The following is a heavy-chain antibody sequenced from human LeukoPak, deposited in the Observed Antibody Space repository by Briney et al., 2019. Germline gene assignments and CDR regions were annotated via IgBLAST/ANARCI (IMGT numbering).Heavy chain of an antibody. D-gene: IGHD2-2*01. J-gene: IGHJ3*02. CDR2: INPSGGST. Sequence: ASVKVSCKASGGTFSSYAISWVRQAPGQGLEWMGIINPSGGSTSYAQKLQGRVTMTRDTSISTAYMELSRLRSDDTAVYYCARVSDIVVVPAPLGVNEFDIWGQGTVVTVSS. V-gene: IGHV1-46*01. CDR1: GGTFSSYA. CDR3: ARVSDIVVVPAPLGVNEFDI.